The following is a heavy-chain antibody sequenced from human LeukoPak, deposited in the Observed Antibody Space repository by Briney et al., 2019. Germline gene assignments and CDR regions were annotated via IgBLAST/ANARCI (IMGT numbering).Heavy chain of an antibody. CDR2: IYTSGST. CDR3: ARDSGYCSSTSCSPANWFDP. J-gene: IGHJ5*02. D-gene: IGHD2-2*03. Sequence: TSETLSLTCTVSGGSISSSHYYWSWIRQPAGKGLEWIGRIYTSGSTNYNPSLKSRVTMSVDTSKNQFSLKLSSVTAADTAVYYCARDSGYCSSTSCSPANWFDPWGQGTLVTVSS. V-gene: IGHV4-61*02. CDR1: GGSISSSHYY.